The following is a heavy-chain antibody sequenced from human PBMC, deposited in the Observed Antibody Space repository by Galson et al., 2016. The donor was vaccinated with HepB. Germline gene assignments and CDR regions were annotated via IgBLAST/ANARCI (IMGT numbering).Heavy chain of an antibody. Sequence: SLRLSCAASGFTFTNAWMTWVRQAPGKGLEWVGRIKSKADGGTTDYAAPLKGRITIPRDDSKNTLYVEMSALTTKDTAGYYCSKDFYGAYDAFNIWGQGTMVTVSS. V-gene: IGHV3-15*01. CDR3: SKDFYGAYDAFNI. J-gene: IGHJ3*02. D-gene: IGHD4-17*01. CDR2: IKSKADGGTT. CDR1: GFTFTNAW.